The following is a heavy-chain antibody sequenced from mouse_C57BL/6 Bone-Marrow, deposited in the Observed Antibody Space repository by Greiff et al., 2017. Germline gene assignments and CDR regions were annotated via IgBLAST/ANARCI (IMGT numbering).Heavy chain of an antibody. Sequence: QVQLQESGAELVRPGASVKLSCKASGYTFTDYYINWVKQRPGQGLEWIARIYPGSGNTYYNEKFKGKATLTAEKSSSTAYMQLSSLTSEDSAVYFCAKIYYDYDDAMDYWGQGTSVTVSS. CDR2: IYPGSGNT. V-gene: IGHV1-76*01. J-gene: IGHJ4*01. CDR1: GYTFTDYY. D-gene: IGHD2-4*01. CDR3: AKIYYDYDDAMDY.